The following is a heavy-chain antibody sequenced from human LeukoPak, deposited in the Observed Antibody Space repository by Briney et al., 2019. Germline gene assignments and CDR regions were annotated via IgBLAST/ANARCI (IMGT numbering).Heavy chain of an antibody. Sequence: ASVKVSCKASGYTFTGYYMHWVRQAPGQGLEWMGWINPNSGGTNYAQKFQGRVTMTRDTSISTAYMELSRLRSDDTAVYYCAKDPLYGGDLKYYFDFWGQGALVIVSS. CDR1: GYTFTGYY. CDR2: INPNSGGT. J-gene: IGHJ4*02. CDR3: AKDPLYGGDLKYYFDF. V-gene: IGHV1-2*02. D-gene: IGHD4/OR15-4a*01.